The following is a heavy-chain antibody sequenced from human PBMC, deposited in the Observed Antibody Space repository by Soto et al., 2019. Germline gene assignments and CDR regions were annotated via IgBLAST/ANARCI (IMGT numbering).Heavy chain of an antibody. CDR1: GGSISSGGYS. J-gene: IGHJ6*02. CDR3: ARANYGDYGYGMDV. CDR2: IYHSETT. Sequence: SETLSLTCAVSGGSISSGGYSWXWIRQPPGKGLEWIGYIYHSETTYYNPSLKSRVTISVDRSKNQSSLKLSSATAADTAVYYCARANYGDYGYGMDVWGQGTTVTVS. D-gene: IGHD4-17*01. V-gene: IGHV4-30-2*01.